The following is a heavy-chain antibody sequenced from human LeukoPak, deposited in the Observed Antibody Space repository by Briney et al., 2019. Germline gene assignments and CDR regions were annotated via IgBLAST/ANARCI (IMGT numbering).Heavy chain of an antibody. J-gene: IGHJ5*02. CDR3: ARDQVVVVAATVIPNWFDP. CDR1: GFTFSDYY. Sequence: AGGSLRLSCAASGFTFSDYYMSWIRQAPGKGLEWVSYISSSGSTIYYADSVKGRFTISRDNAKNSLYLQMNSLRAEDTAVYYCARDQVVVVAATVIPNWFDPWGQGTLVTVSS. D-gene: IGHD2-15*01. V-gene: IGHV3-11*01. CDR2: ISSSGSTI.